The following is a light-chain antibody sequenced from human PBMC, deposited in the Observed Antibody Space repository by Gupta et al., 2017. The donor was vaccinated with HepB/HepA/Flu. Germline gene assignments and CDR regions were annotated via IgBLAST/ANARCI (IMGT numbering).Light chain of an antibody. CDR2: DDS. Sequence: SYVLTQPPSVSVAPGETARITCGGNNSGTKSVHWYQLKPGQAPVLVVYDDSDRPSGIPERFSGSNSGKTATLTISRVEAGDEADYYCQVWDSDSDHVVFGGGTKLTVL. CDR1: NSGTKS. V-gene: IGLV3-21*02. J-gene: IGLJ2*01. CDR3: QVWDSDSDHVV.